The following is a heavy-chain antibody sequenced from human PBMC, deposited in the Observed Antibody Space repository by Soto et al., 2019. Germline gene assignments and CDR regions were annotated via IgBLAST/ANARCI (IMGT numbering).Heavy chain of an antibody. D-gene: IGHD2-15*01. CDR1: GGTFSSYA. CDR2: IIPIFGKA. V-gene: IGHV1-69*01. CDR3: ASSRCSGGSCYPYNWFDP. Sequence: QVQLVQSGAEVKKPGSSVKVSCKASGGTFSSYAISWVRQAPGQGLEWMGGIIPIFGKANYAQKFQGRVTITADESTSTAYMELSSVRSEDTAVYYCASSRCSGGSCYPYNWFDPWGQGTLVTVSS. J-gene: IGHJ5*02.